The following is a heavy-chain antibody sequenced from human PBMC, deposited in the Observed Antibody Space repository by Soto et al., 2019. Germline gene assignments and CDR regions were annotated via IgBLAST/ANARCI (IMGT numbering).Heavy chain of an antibody. V-gene: IGHV1-3*01. Sequence: QVQLVQSGAEVKKPGASVKVSCKASGYTFTSYAMHWVRQAPGQRLEWRGWINAGNGNTKYSQKFQGRVTITRDTSASTAYMELSSLRSEDTAVYYCARLREAVVIDYWGQGTLVTVSS. CDR2: INAGNGNT. CDR3: ARLREAVVIDY. J-gene: IGHJ4*02. D-gene: IGHD3-22*01. CDR1: GYTFTSYA.